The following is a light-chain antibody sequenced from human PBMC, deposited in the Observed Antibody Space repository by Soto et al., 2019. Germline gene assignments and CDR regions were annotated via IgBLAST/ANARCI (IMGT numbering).Light chain of an antibody. V-gene: IGLV2-23*01. CDR2: EGS. CDR3: CSYAGSSTWV. CDR1: SSDVGSYNL. Sequence: QSALTQPASVSGSPGQSITISCTGTSSDVGSYNLVSWYQQHPGKAPKLMIYEGSKRPSGFSNRFSGSKSGNTASLTISGLQAEDEADYYCCSYAGSSTWVFGGGTKLTVL. J-gene: IGLJ3*02.